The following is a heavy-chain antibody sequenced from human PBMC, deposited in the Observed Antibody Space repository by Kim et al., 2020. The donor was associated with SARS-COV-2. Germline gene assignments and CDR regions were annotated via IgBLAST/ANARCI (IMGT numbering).Heavy chain of an antibody. CDR1: GYTFTSYA. V-gene: IGHV1-3*01. CDR3: ARVMVRGVIIHYYYGMDV. D-gene: IGHD3-10*01. J-gene: IGHJ6*02. Sequence: ASVKVSCKASGYTFTSYAMHWVRQAPGQRLEWMGWINAGNGNTKYSQKFQGRVTITRDTSASTAYMELSSLRSEDTAVYYCARVMVRGVIIHYYYGMDVWGQGTTVTVSS. CDR2: INAGNGNT.